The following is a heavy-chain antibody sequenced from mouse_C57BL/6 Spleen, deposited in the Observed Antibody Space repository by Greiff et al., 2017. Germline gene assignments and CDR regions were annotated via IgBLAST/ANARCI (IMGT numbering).Heavy chain of an antibody. J-gene: IGHJ2*01. CDR1: GYTFTDYY. CDR3: ARHDGWDY. Sequence: VQLQQSGPELVKPGASVKISCKASGYTFTDYYMNWVKQSHGKSLEWIGDINPNNGGTSYNQKFKGKATLTVDKSSSTAYMELRSLTSEDSAVYYCARHDGWDYWGQGTTLTVSS. CDR2: INPNNGGT. D-gene: IGHD2-3*01. V-gene: IGHV1-26*01.